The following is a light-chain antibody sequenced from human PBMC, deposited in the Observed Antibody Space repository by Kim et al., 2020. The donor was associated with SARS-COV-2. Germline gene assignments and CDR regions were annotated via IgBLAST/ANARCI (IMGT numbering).Light chain of an antibody. CDR3: QQRINWPRWT. CDR2: DTS. J-gene: IGKJ2*02. Sequence: LSPGERATLSCRVSQSISPYLAWYQQKPGQPPRLLIYDTSTRATGIPARFSGSGSGTDFTLTISSLDPEDFALYYCQQRINWPRWTFGQGTKLEI. V-gene: IGKV3-11*01. CDR1: QSISPY.